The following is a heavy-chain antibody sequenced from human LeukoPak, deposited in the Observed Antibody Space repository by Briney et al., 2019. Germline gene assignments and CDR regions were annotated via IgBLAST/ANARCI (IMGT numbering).Heavy chain of an antibody. D-gene: IGHD1-26*01. J-gene: IGHJ4*02. CDR1: GFTFDYSA. V-gene: IGHV3-23*01. CDR2: INTGDIT. Sequence: GGSLRLSCAASGFTFDYSAMTWVRQAPEKGLEWVSTINTGDITFYANSVKGRFTISRDNSKNTLYLEMNSLRVDDTAVYYCARDLVSGAPDYFDSWGQGTLVTVSS. CDR3: ARDLVSGAPDYFDS.